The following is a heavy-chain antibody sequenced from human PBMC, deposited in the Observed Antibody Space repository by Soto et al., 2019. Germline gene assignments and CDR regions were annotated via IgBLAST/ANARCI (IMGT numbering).Heavy chain of an antibody. J-gene: IGHJ6*03. CDR1: GYTFTGYY. V-gene: IGHV1-2*04. CDR3: ARESRPEGGYYYYYMDV. D-gene: IGHD2-2*01. Sequence: ASVNVSCKASGYTFTGYYMHWVRQAAGQGLEWMGWINPNSGGTNYAQKFQGWVTMTRDTSISTAYMELSRLRSDDTAVYYCARESRPEGGYYYYYMDVWGKGTTVTVSS. CDR2: INPNSGGT.